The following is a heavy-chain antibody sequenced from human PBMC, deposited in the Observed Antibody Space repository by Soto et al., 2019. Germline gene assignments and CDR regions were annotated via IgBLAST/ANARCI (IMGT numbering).Heavy chain of an antibody. Sequence: QVQLVQSGAEVKKPGASVKVSCKASGYTFTSYGISWVRQAPGQGLEWMGWISAYNGNTNYAQKLQGRVTMTTDTSRSTAYRERGGLRSDDPAVYYCASDRGSYALDYWGQGTLVTVSS. J-gene: IGHJ4*02. V-gene: IGHV1-18*01. CDR1: GYTFTSYG. D-gene: IGHD1-26*01. CDR2: ISAYNGNT. CDR3: ASDRGSYALDY.